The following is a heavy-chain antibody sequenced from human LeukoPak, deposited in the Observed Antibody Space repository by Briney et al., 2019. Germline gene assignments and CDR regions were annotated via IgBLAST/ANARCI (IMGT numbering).Heavy chain of an antibody. CDR1: GFTFEEFA. J-gene: IGHJ4*01. CDR2: ISWNSNSV. D-gene: IGHD3-22*01. CDR3: AKGFRSYYYDSSCYLDH. Sequence: GGSLRLSCSASGFTFEEFAMHWVRQAPAKGLDWVSGISWNSNSVGYADSVKDRFTLSRDNANNALHLEMNSLRDEDTAVYYCAKGFRSYYYDSSCYLDHWGQGTLVIVSS. V-gene: IGHV3-9*01.